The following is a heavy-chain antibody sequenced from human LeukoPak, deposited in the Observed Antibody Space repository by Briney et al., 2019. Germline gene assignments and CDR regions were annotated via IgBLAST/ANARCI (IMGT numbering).Heavy chain of an antibody. Sequence: GGSLRLPCAASGFTFSNYWMSWVRQAPGKGLEWVANINEDGSARYYVGSVRGRFTISRDNAKNSLYLQMSSLRVEDTAVYYCASDSFSISAQSTVNFGYWGQGILVTVSS. CDR2: INEDGSAR. V-gene: IGHV3-7*01. CDR3: ASDSFSISAQSTVNFGY. CDR1: GFTFSNYW. J-gene: IGHJ4*02. D-gene: IGHD2-21*01.